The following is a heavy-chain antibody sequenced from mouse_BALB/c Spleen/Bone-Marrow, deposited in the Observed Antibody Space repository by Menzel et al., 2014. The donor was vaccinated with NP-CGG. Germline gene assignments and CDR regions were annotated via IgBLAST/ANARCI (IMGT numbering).Heavy chain of an antibody. D-gene: IGHD1-1*01. CDR1: GFSLTSYG. CDR2: IWAGGST. Sequence: VQGVESGPGLVAPSQSLSITCTVSGFSLTSYGVHWVRQPPGKVLEWLGVIWAGGSTNYNSALMSRLSISKGNSKSQVFLKMNSLQTDDTAMYYCARGSYYEGAMDYWGQGTSVTVSS. J-gene: IGHJ4*01. V-gene: IGHV2-9*02. CDR3: ARGSYYEGAMDY.